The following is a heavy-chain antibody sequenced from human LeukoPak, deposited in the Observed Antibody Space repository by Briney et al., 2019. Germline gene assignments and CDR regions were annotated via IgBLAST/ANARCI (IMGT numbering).Heavy chain of an antibody. D-gene: IGHD3-22*01. Sequence: SVKVSCKASGGTFSSYAISWVRQAPGQGLEWMGGIIPIFGTTNYAQKFQGRVTITADESTSTAYMELSSLRSEDTAVYYCARGYYDSSGYYSTNWFDPWGQGTLVTVSS. CDR3: ARGYYDSSGYYSTNWFDP. CDR2: IIPIFGTT. J-gene: IGHJ5*02. CDR1: GGTFSSYA. V-gene: IGHV1-69*01.